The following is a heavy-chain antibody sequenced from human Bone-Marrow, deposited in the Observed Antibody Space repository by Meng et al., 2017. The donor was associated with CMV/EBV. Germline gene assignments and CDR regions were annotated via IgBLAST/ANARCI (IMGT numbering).Heavy chain of an antibody. CDR3: AKAPPQAGTGFFQH. V-gene: IGHV3-23*01. D-gene: IGHD6-13*01. CDR2: ISGSGGST. J-gene: IGHJ1*01. CDR1: GFTFSSYA. Sequence: ETLSLTCAASGFTFSSYAMSWVRQAPGKGLEWVSAISGSGGSTYYADSVKGRFTISRDNSKNTLYLQMNSLIAEDTAVYYCAKAPPQAGTGFFQHWGQGTLVTVSS.